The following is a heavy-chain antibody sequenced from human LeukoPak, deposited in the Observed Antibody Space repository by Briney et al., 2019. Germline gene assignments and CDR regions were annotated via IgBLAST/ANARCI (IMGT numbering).Heavy chain of an antibody. Sequence: SVKVSCKASGGTFTNYAINWVRQAPGQGLEWMGRIIPIRGLTNYAQKFQGRVTITADQSTSTAYMELSSLRSEDTAVYYCARGGGVDILTGFQYWGQGTLVTVPS. CDR1: GGTFTNYA. CDR3: ARGGGVDILTGFQY. J-gene: IGHJ4*02. D-gene: IGHD3-9*01. V-gene: IGHV1-69*04. CDR2: IIPIRGLT.